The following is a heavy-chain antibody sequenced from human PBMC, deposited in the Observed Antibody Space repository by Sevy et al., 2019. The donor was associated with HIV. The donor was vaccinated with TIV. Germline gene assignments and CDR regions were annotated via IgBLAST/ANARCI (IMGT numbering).Heavy chain of an antibody. V-gene: IGHV1-2*02. D-gene: IGHD3-3*01. CDR3: ARNLAIFGVQNGLDV. Sequence: ASVKVSCKSTGYMFTDFYINWVRLAPGQGLEWVGWINPDNGDTDYGQTFQGRVTMTRDTSLSSAYMELSSLRSDDTAIYYCARNLAIFGVQNGLDVWGQGTSVTVSS. J-gene: IGHJ6*02. CDR2: INPDNGDT. CDR1: GYMFTDFY.